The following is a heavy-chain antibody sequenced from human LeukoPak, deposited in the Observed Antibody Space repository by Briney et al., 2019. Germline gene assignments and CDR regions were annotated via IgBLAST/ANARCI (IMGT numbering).Heavy chain of an antibody. CDR2: IYPGDSDT. CDR1: GYNFTSYW. V-gene: IGHV5-51*01. J-gene: IGHJ6*03. D-gene: IGHD1-26*01. Sequence: GESLQISCKGSGYNFTSYWIGWVRQLPGKGLEWMGIIYPGDSDTRYSPSFQGQVTISADKSISTAYLQWSSLKASDTAMYYCARQYSGSYYYYYYYMDVWGKGTTVTVSS. CDR3: ARQYSGSYYYYYYYMDV.